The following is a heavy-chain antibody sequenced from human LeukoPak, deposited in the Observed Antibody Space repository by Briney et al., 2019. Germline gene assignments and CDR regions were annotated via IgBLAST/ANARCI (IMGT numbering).Heavy chain of an antibody. J-gene: IGHJ4*02. CDR2: IKQDGSEN. Sequence: PGGSLRLPCAASGFIFSTYYMTWVRQAPGKGLEWVAGIKQDGSENYYVDSVQGRFTVSRDNSKDSLYLQMNSLRAEDTAVYFCARERYCTSATCYVGIPFDYWGQGTLVTVSS. D-gene: IGHD2-2*01. CDR3: ARERYCTSATCYVGIPFDY. CDR1: GFIFSTYY. V-gene: IGHV3-7*01.